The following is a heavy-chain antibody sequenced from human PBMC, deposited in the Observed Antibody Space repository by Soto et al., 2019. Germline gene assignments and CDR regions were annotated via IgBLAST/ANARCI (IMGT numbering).Heavy chain of an antibody. V-gene: IGHV4-59*01. Sequence: QVQLQESGPGLVKPSETLSLTCSVSGGSISDYYWSWIRQPPGKGMEWIGYISYSGTSHYNPSLKRRVTISIDTSNNQFYLNLTSVTATDTAVYYCARAGNWYDFDYWGRGTLVTVSS. CDR3: ARAGNWYDFDY. CDR2: ISYSGTS. D-gene: IGHD6-13*01. J-gene: IGHJ4*02. CDR1: GGSISDYY.